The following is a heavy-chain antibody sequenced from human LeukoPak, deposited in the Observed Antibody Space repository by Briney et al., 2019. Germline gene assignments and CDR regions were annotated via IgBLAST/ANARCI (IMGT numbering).Heavy chain of an antibody. CDR2: ISAYNGNT. CDR1: GYTFTSYG. J-gene: IGHJ4*02. V-gene: IGHV1-18*01. Sequence: GASVKFSCKASGYTFTSYGISWVRQAPGQGLEWMGWISAYNGNTNYAQKLQGRVTMTTDTSTSTAYMELRSLRSDDTAVYYCARGADGQAPYYFDYWGQGTLVTVSS. CDR3: ARGADGQAPYYFDY.